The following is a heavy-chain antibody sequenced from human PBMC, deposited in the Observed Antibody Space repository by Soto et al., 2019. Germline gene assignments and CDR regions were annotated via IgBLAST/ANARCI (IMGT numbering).Heavy chain of an antibody. D-gene: IGHD2-21*01. CDR2: IHYSGST. Sequence: PSDTLSLTCTVSDGSVSIGTYYWSWIRQPPGKGLEWIGFIHYSGSTNYNPSLKSRVTMSVDTSKNHFSLKLTSVNAADTAVYYCTRGGDAYKNGHWGQGTLVTVSS. V-gene: IGHV4-61*01. CDR1: DGSVSIGTYY. J-gene: IGHJ4*02. CDR3: TRGGDAYKNGH.